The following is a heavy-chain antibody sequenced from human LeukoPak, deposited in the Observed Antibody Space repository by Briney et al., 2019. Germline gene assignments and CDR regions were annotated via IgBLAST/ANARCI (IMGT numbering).Heavy chain of an antibody. V-gene: IGHV1-2*02. CDR1: GYTLTGYY. J-gene: IGHJ4*02. Sequence: ASVKVSCKASGYTLTGYYMHWVRQTPGQGLEWMGWINPNSGGTNYAQKFQGRVTMTRDTSISTAYMELSRLRSDDTAVYYCARGLSRAVVVPAALSDYWGQGTLVTVSS. CDR2: INPNSGGT. CDR3: ARGLSRAVVVPAALSDY. D-gene: IGHD2-2*01.